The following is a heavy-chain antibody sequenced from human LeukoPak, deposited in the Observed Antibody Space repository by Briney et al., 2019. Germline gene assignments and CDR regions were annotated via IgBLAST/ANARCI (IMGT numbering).Heavy chain of an antibody. CDR3: ARDQGWNYQWGDV. V-gene: IGHV3-21*01. D-gene: IGHD1-7*01. Sequence: PGGSLRLSCAASGFTFSSYSMNWVRQAPGKGLEWVSSISGSSSYIYYADSVKGRFTISRDNAKNSLFLQMNSLRAEDTAVYYCARDQGWNYQWGDVWGKGTTVTVSS. J-gene: IGHJ6*04. CDR1: GFTFSSYS. CDR2: ISGSSSYI.